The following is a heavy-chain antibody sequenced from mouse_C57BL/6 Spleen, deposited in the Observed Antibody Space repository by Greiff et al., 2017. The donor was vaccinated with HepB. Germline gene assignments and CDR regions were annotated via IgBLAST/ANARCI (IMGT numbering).Heavy chain of an antibody. J-gene: IGHJ2*01. CDR3: ARRVRYYVCG. Sequence: QVQLQQSGAELMKPGASVKLSCKATGYTFTGYWIEWVKQRPGHGLEWIGEILPGSGSTNYNEKLKGKATFTADTSSNTAYMQISSLTTEDTAIYYIARRVRYYVCGRGQGATLSVSS. V-gene: IGHV1-9*01. CDR1: GYTFTGYW. D-gene: IGHD1-1*01. CDR2: ILPGSGST.